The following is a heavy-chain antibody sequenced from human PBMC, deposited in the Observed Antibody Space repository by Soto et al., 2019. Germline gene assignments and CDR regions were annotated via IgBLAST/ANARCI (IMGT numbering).Heavy chain of an antibody. CDR3: AKHGIAWDQTLSQPNWFDP. CDR2: ISFDGSNK. CDR1: GFTFSNYA. J-gene: IGHJ5*02. Sequence: QVQLVESGGGVVQPGRSLRLSCAASGFTFSNYAIHWVRQAPGRGLEWVTVISFDGSNKYYADSVKGRFTISRDNSKNPVYLQMNSLRVEDTAVYYCAKHGIAWDQTLSQPNWFDPWGQGTLVTVSS. D-gene: IGHD2-2*01. V-gene: IGHV3-30*18.